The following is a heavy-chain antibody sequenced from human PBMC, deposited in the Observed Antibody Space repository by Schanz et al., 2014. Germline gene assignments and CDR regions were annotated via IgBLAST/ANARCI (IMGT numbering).Heavy chain of an antibody. CDR3: ATDYSGGGCHI. CDR2: IYGGST. D-gene: IGHD6-19*01. J-gene: IGHJ3*02. V-gene: IGHV3-66*01. CDR1: GFTVSTNY. Sequence: EVHLVESGGGLIQPGGSLRLSCAVSGFTVSTNYMSWVRQAPGKGLEWVSFIYGGSTYYTDSVKGRFTISRDNSKNTLYLQMNSLRAEDTAVYYCATDYSGGGCHIWGQGTMVTVSS.